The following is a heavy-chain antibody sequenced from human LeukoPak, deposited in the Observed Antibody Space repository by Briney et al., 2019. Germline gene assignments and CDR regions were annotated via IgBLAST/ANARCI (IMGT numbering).Heavy chain of an antibody. D-gene: IGHD6-19*01. CDR3: ARGGNIAVAGEDAFDI. V-gene: IGHV4-59*01. CDR1: GGPISSYY. Sequence: SETLSLTCTVSGGPISSYYWSWIRQPPGKGLEWIGYIYYSGSTNYNPSLKSRVTISVDTSKNQFSLKLSSVTAADTAVYYCARGGNIAVAGEDAFDIWGQGTMVTVSS. CDR2: IYYSGST. J-gene: IGHJ3*02.